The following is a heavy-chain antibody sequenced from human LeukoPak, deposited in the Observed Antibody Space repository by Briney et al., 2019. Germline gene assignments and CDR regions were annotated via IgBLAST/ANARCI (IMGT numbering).Heavy chain of an antibody. CDR2: IYHGDSDT. D-gene: IGHD2-2*01. CDR1: GYSFTNYW. Sequence: GESLKISCKGSGYSFTNYWIGWVRQMPGKGLEWMGMIYHGDSDTRYSPSFQGQVAISADKSISTAYLQWSSLKASDTAMYYCATSLGYCSSTSCQNWFDPWGQGTLVTVSS. V-gene: IGHV5-51*01. CDR3: ATSLGYCSSTSCQNWFDP. J-gene: IGHJ5*02.